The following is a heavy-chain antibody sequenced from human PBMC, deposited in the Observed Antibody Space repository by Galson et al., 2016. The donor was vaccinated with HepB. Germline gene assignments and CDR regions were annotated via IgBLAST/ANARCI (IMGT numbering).Heavy chain of an antibody. CDR2: ISAYNGNT. Sequence: SVKVSCKASSHTSSNYGLSWVRQAPGQGLEWMGWISAYNGNTEYAQDLQQRVTLTIDTSTSSAYMELRSLRSDDTAVYYCVRHLGGLATFDGWGQGTLLTVSS. V-gene: IGHV1-18*01. J-gene: IGHJ3*01. CDR1: SHTSSNYG. D-gene: IGHD3-3*02. CDR3: VRHLGGLATFDG.